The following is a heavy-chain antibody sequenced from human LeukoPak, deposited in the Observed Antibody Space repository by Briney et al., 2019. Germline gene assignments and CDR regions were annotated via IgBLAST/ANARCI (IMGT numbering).Heavy chain of an antibody. Sequence: PSETLSLTCAVYGGSFSGYYWSWIRQPPGKGLEWIGEINHSGSTNYNPSLKRRVTISVDTSKNQFSLKLSSVTAADTAVYYCARAAPYYYGSGSYYGYYYYYMDVWGKGTTVTVSS. J-gene: IGHJ6*03. V-gene: IGHV4-34*01. CDR1: GGSFSGYY. CDR3: ARAAPYYYGSGSYYGYYYYYMDV. CDR2: INHSGST. D-gene: IGHD3-10*01.